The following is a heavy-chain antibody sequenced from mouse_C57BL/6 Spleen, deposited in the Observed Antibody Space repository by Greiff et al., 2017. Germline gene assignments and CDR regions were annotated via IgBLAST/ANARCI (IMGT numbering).Heavy chain of an antibody. J-gene: IGHJ1*03. CDR1: GYTFTSYW. CDR3: ARWLLEDWYFDV. Sequence: QVQLQQSGTELVKPGASVKLSCKASGYTFTSYWMHWVKQRPGQGLEWIGNINPSNGGTNYNEKFKSKATLTVDKSSSTAYMQLSSLTSEDSAVYYWARWLLEDWYFDVWGTGTTVTVAS. V-gene: IGHV1-53*01. D-gene: IGHD2-3*01. CDR2: INPSNGGT.